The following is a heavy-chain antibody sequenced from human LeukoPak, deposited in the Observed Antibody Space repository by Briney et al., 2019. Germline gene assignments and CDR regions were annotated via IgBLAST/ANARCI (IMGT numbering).Heavy chain of an antibody. D-gene: IGHD2-2*02. CDR2: INHSGST. CDR1: GDSIKRHY. V-gene: IGHV4-34*01. Sequence: PSETLSLTCTVSGDSIKRHYWTWIRQPPGKGLEWIGEINHSGSTNYNPSLKSRVTISVDTSKNQFSLKLSSVTAADTAVYYCARLLGYCSSTSCYIIGRLHGNGIYYFDYWGQGTLVTVSS. CDR3: ARLLGYCSSTSCYIIGRLHGNGIYYFDY. J-gene: IGHJ4*02.